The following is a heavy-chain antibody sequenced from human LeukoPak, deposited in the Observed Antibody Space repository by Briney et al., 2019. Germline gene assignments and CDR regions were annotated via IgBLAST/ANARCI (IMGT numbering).Heavy chain of an antibody. J-gene: IGHJ4*02. V-gene: IGHV1-69*13. CDR3: ATVDTAMVAPFDY. Sequence: ASVKVSCKASGGTFSSYAISWVRQAPGQGLEWMGGIIPIFGTANYAQKFQGRVTITADESTSTAYMELSSLRSEDTAVYYCATVDTAMVAPFDYWGQGTLVTVSS. D-gene: IGHD5-18*01. CDR1: GGTFSSYA. CDR2: IIPIFGTA.